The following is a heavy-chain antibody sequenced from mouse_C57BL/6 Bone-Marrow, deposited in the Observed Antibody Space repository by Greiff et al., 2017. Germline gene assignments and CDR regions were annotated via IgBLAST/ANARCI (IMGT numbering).Heavy chain of an antibody. CDR2: IDPENGDT. CDR1: GFNIKDDY. CDR3: TTKGGRYFDV. Sequence: EVQLQQSGAELVRPGASVKLSCTASGFNIKDDYMHWVKQRPEQGLEWIGWIDPENGDTEYASKFQGKATITADTSSNTAYLQLSSLTSEDTAVYYCTTKGGRYFDVWGTGTTATVSS. J-gene: IGHJ1*03. D-gene: IGHD1-1*02. V-gene: IGHV14-4*01.